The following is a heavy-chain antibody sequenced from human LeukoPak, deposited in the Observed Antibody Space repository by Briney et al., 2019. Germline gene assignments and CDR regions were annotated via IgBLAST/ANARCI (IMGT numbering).Heavy chain of an antibody. V-gene: IGHV3-66*01. J-gene: IGHJ4*02. CDR1: GFTVSSNY. CDR3: ARGNDYVWGSYRPDYYFDY. Sequence: GSLRLSCAASGFTVSSNYMSWVRQAPGKGLEWVSVIYSGGSTYYADSVRGRFTISRDNSKNTLYLQMNSLRAEDTAVYYCARGNDYVWGSYRPDYYFDYWGQGTLVTVSS. D-gene: IGHD3-16*02. CDR2: IYSGGST.